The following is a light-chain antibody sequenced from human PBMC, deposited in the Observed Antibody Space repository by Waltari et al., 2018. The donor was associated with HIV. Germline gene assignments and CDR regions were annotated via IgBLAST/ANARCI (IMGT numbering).Light chain of an antibody. Sequence: DIVLTQSPGTLSLSPGERATLSCRASQTLNSNNLAWYQQKPGQAPRLVIHGASTSATGIPDRFSGRGSGTDFTLSINRLEPEDSAVYYCHQYSTSAITFGQGTRLEIK. CDR2: GAS. V-gene: IGKV3-20*01. CDR3: HQYSTSAIT. J-gene: IGKJ5*01. CDR1: QTLNSNN.